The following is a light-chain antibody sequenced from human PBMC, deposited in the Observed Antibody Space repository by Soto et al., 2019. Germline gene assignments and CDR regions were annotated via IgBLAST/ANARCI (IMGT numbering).Light chain of an antibody. Sequence: DIQMTQSPSSLSASVGDRVTITCRASQSISTYLNWLQQKPGKAPEVLIYGTSSLQSGVPVRFSGSGSGTKFTLTISSLQPEDVATYYCQQTYSRVLSFGGGTKVEIK. CDR1: QSISTY. CDR2: GTS. CDR3: QQTYSRVLS. V-gene: IGKV1-39*01. J-gene: IGKJ4*01.